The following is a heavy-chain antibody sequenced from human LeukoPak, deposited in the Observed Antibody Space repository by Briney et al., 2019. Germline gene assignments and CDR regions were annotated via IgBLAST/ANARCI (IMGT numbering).Heavy chain of an antibody. D-gene: IGHD1-14*01. J-gene: IGHJ4*02. V-gene: IGHV3-74*01. CDR1: GFTFSRYW. Sequence: GGSLRLSCAASGFTFSRYWMHWVRQAPGKGLVWISRINPEETTTSYADSVRGRFTISRDNAKNTLYLETNSLRTEDTAVYYCARGGLEPVDYWGQGSLVTVSS. CDR3: ARGGLEPVDY. CDR2: INPEETTT.